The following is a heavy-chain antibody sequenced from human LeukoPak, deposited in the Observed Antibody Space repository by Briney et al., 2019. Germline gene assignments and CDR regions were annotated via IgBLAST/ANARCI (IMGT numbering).Heavy chain of an antibody. D-gene: IGHD6-19*01. Sequence: GGSLRLSCAASGFTFSSYSMNWVRQAPGKGLEWVSSISSSSSYIYYADSVKGRFTISRDNAKNSPYLQMNSLRAEDTAVYYCARAHSSGWRTPFDYWGQGTLVTVSS. V-gene: IGHV3-21*01. CDR2: ISSSSSYI. CDR3: ARAHSSGWRTPFDY. J-gene: IGHJ4*02. CDR1: GFTFSSYS.